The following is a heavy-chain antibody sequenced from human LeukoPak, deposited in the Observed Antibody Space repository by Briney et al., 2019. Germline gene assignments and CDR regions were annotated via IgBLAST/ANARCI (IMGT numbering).Heavy chain of an antibody. CDR3: ARSGRLLEWSLHY. CDR1: GGSISSSSYY. CDR2: IYYSGST. V-gene: IGHV4-39*01. Sequence: SETLSLTCTVSGGSISSSSYYWGWIRQPQGKALEWIGSIYYSGSTYYNPSLKSRVTISVDTSKNQCSLKLSSVTAADTAVYYCARSGRLLEWSLHYWGQGTLVTVSS. J-gene: IGHJ4*02. D-gene: IGHD3-3*01.